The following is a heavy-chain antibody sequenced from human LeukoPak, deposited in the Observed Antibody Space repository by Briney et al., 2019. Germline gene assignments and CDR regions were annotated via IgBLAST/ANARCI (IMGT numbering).Heavy chain of an antibody. D-gene: IGHD3-10*01. CDR3: STDYYGSGRPGFGY. V-gene: IGHV3-15*07. CDR1: GFTFSKAW. CDR2: IKSKTDGVTI. Sequence: GGSLRLSCAASGFTFSKAWMNWVRQAPGKGLEWVGRIKSKTDGVTIDHAAPVKGRFTISRDDLKNMMYLQMNSLKTEDTAVYYCSTDYYGSGRPGFGYWGQGSLVTVSS. J-gene: IGHJ4*01.